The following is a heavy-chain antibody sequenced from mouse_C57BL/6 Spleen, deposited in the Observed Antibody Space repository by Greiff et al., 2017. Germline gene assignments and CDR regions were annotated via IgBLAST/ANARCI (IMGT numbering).Heavy chain of an antibody. CDR1: GYAFSSSW. CDR3: ARGYSNPGYFDY. CDR2: IYPGDGDT. D-gene: IGHD2-5*01. V-gene: IGHV1-80*01. Sequence: QVQLQQSGAELVKPGASVKISCKASGYAFSSSWMNWVKQRPGKGLEWIGQIYPGDGDTNYNGKFKGKATLTADKSSSTAYMQLSSLTSEDSAVYFCARGYSNPGYFDYWGQGTTLTVSS. J-gene: IGHJ2*01.